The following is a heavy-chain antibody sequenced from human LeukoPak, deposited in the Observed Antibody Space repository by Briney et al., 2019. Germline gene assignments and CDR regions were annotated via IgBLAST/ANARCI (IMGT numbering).Heavy chain of an antibody. D-gene: IGHD4-17*01. J-gene: IGHJ4*02. CDR2: INPNSGGT. Sequence: GASVKVSCKASGYTFTSYYMHWVRQAPGQGLEWMGWINPNSGGTNYAQKFQGRVTMTRDTSISTAYMELSRLRSDDTAVYYCARGGPHYGDYDGFVYWGQGTLVTVSS. V-gene: IGHV1-2*02. CDR3: ARGGPHYGDYDGFVY. CDR1: GYTFTSYY.